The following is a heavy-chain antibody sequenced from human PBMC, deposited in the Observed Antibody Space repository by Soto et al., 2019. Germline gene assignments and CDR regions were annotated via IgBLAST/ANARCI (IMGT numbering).Heavy chain of an antibody. CDR1: GGSVNRGGYY. V-gene: IGHV4-61*08. J-gene: IGHJ4*02. CDR2: IYYSGST. CDR3: ARYPRLDC. Sequence: SETLSLTCTVSGGSVNRGGYYWTWIRQHPGRGLEWIGYIYYSGSTNYNPSLRSRVTISIDTSKNQFSLQLSSVTAADTAVYFCARYPRLDCWGQGTQVTVSS.